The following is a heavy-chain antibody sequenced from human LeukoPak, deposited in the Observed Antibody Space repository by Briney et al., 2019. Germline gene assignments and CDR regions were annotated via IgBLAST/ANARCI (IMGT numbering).Heavy chain of an antibody. J-gene: IGHJ4*02. CDR3: ASDITIFGVVPYYFDY. CDR2: ISSSSSTI. CDR1: GFTFSSYS. D-gene: IGHD3-3*01. V-gene: IGHV3-48*01. Sequence: GGSLRLSCAASGFTFSSYSMNWVRQAPGKGLEWVSYISSSSSTIYYADSVKGRFTISRDNAKNSLYLQMNSLRAEDTAVYYCASDITIFGVVPYYFDYWGQGTLVTVSS.